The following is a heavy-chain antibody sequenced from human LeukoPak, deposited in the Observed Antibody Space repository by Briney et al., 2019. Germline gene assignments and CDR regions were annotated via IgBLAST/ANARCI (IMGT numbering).Heavy chain of an antibody. V-gene: IGHV1-2*02. J-gene: IGHJ4*02. Sequence: ASVKVSCKASGYTFTDYYMHWVRQAPGQGLEWMGWINAKSGDTKYAQKFQARVTMTRDTSITTTYMEVSRLSSDDTAVYYCARQNTGQFDYWGQGTLVTVSS. D-gene: IGHD2-8*02. CDR3: ARQNTGQFDY. CDR1: GYTFTDYY. CDR2: INAKSGDT.